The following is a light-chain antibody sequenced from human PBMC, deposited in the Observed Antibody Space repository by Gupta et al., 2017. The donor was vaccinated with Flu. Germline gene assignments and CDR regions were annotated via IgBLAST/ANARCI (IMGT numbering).Light chain of an antibody. CDR2: EVS. Sequence: QSALTQPASVSGSPGQSITISCTGTSSDVGGHNYVSWYQHHPGKAPKLRIYEVSNRPSGVSNRFSGSKSGNTASLTIFGLQAEDESNDDCSSYTISNTGVFGGGTKVTVL. J-gene: IGLJ3*02. V-gene: IGLV2-14*01. CDR1: SSDVGGHNY. CDR3: SSYTISNTGV.